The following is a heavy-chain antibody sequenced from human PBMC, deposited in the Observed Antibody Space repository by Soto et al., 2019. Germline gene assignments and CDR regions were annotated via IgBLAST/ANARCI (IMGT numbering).Heavy chain of an antibody. V-gene: IGHV4-39*01. CDR1: DDSISSRGYY. CDR3: ARQVDLYTWFAP. J-gene: IGHJ5*02. D-gene: IGHD2-2*02. Sequence: SETLSLTCSVSDDSISSRGYYWGWIRQPPGKGLEWIGTIYSGGDTYYTPSLKSRVTMSVDTSKNQFSLKLNSVTAADTAVYYCARQVDLYTWFAPWAHGILVTVSS. CDR2: IYSGGDT.